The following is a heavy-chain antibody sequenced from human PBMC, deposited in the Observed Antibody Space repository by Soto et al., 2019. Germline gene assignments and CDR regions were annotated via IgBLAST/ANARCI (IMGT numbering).Heavy chain of an antibody. Sequence: SVKVSCKASGGTFSSYAISWVRQAPGQGLEWMGGIIPIFGTANYAQKFQGRVTMTRDTSISTAYMELSRLRSDDTAVYYCAREGSGYSAFDIWGQGTMVTVSS. CDR1: GGTFSSYA. J-gene: IGHJ3*02. D-gene: IGHD3-3*01. CDR3: AREGSGYSAFDI. CDR2: IIPIFGTA. V-gene: IGHV1-69*05.